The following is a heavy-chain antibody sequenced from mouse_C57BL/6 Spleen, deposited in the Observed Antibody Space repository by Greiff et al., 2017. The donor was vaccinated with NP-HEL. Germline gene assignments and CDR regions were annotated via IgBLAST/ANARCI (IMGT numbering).Heavy chain of an antibody. J-gene: IGHJ2*01. CDR2: ISGGGGNT. CDR1: GFTFSSYT. Sequence: EVKVEESGGGLVKPGGSLKLSCAASGFTFSSYTMSWVRQTPEKRLEWVATISGGGGNTYYPDSVKGRFTISRDNAKNTLYLQMSSLRSEDTALYYCARHWDFDYWGQGTTLTVSS. V-gene: IGHV5-9*01. CDR3: ARHWDFDY. D-gene: IGHD4-1*01.